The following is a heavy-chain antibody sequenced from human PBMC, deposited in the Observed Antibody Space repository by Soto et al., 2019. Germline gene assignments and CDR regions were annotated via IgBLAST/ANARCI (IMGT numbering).Heavy chain of an antibody. CDR3: ARAPGGYYYFDS. D-gene: IGHD3-22*01. V-gene: IGHV4-4*07. CDR2: IFTSGYT. Sequence: ETLSLTCTVSGGSISSYYWNWIRQPAGKGLEWIGRIFTSGYTKYNPSLKSRVTMSVDTSQNQFSLKLNSVTAADTAVYYCARAPGGYYYFDSWGQGSLVTVS. J-gene: IGHJ4*02. CDR1: GGSISSYY.